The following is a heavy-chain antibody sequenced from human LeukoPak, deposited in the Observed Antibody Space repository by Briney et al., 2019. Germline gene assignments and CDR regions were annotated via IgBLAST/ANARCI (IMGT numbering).Heavy chain of an antibody. J-gene: IGHJ4*02. V-gene: IGHV4-39*07. CDR3: ARGRKSYYYGSGSYKNYYFDY. CDR1: GGSISSSSYY. D-gene: IGHD3-10*01. Sequence: SETLSLTCTVSGGSISSSSYYWGWIRQPPGKGLEWIGEINHSGSTNYNPSLKSRVTISVDTSKNQFSLKLSSVTAADTAVYYCARGRKSYYYGSGSYKNYYFDYWGQGTLVTVSS. CDR2: INHSGST.